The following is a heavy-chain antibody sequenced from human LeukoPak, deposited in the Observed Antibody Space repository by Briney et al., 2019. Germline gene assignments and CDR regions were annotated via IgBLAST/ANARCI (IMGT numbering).Heavy chain of an antibody. D-gene: IGHD4-17*01. CDR1: GFSFSTYY. Sequence: GGSLRLSCAASGFSFSTYYMSWVRRAPGKGLEWVATLWPDGGVKRYVDSVRDRFTISRDNAKNSLYLQMNSLGAEDTAVYYCARLFGAVTTFDYWGQGALVTVSS. CDR2: LWPDGGVK. V-gene: IGHV3-7*01. CDR3: ARLFGAVTTFDY. J-gene: IGHJ4*02.